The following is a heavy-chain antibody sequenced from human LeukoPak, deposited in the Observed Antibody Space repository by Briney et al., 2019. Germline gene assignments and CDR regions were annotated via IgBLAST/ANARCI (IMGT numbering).Heavy chain of an antibody. CDR2: ISGSGGST. Sequence: GGSLRLSCAASGFTFSSYAMSWVRQAPGKGLEWVSAISGSGGSTYYADSVKGRFTISRDNSKNTPYLQMNSLRAEDTAVYYCAKDRDIAVAGIWINWGQGTLVTVSS. J-gene: IGHJ4*02. D-gene: IGHD6-19*01. CDR1: GFTFSSYA. CDR3: AKDRDIAVAGIWIN. V-gene: IGHV3-23*01.